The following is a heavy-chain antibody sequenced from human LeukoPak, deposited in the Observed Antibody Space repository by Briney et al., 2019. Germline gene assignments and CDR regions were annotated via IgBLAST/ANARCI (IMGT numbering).Heavy chain of an antibody. D-gene: IGHD2-15*01. J-gene: IGHJ5*02. CDR2: FDPEDGET. Sequence: ASVKVSRKVSGYTLTQLSIHWVRQAPGNGVEWMGGFDPEDGETLYAQKFQGRVTMTEDKSTDTAYMELSSLRSQDRAVHYYATEQIVVVVASTGGGLDPWGKGNLVPVSS. V-gene: IGHV1-24*01. CDR3: ATEQIVVVVASTGGGLDP. CDR1: GYTLTQLS.